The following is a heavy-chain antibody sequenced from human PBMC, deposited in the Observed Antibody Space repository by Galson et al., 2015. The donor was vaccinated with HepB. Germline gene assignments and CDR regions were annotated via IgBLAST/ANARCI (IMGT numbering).Heavy chain of an antibody. V-gene: IGHV3-11*06. D-gene: IGHD3-10*01. J-gene: IGHJ4*02. CDR3: ARLQISEGYYFDF. CDR1: GLIFRDFF. CDR2: IRISSDST. Sequence: SLRLSCAASGLIFRDFFMGWIRQAPGKGLEYISYIRISSDSTNYADSVKGRFTISRDNSKNSVYLQIHSLRVEDTAIYYCARLQISEGYYFDFWGQGTPVTVSS.